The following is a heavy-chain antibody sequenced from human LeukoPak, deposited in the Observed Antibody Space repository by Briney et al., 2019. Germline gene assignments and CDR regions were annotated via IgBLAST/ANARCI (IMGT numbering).Heavy chain of an antibody. Sequence: QPGGSLRLSCAASGFTFSSYGMHWVRQAPGKGLEWVAVISYDGSNKYYADSVKGRFTISRDNSKNTLYLQMNSLRGDDTAVYYCARIGGTGYFDYWGQGTLVTVSS. D-gene: IGHD1-1*01. CDR1: GFTFSSYG. V-gene: IGHV3-30*03. CDR2: ISYDGSNK. CDR3: ARIGGTGYFDY. J-gene: IGHJ4*02.